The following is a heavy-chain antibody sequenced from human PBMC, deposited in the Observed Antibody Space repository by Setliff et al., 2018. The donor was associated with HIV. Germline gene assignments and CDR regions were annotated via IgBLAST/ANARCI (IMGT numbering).Heavy chain of an antibody. CDR3: AKTLERKWEAFDG. Sequence: GGSLRLSCGAFGFPFSSYAMSWVRQAPGKGLEWVSTIHDTDGGTYYTDSVKGRFTIGRDNSKNTLFLQMSSLRPEDTAIYYCAKTLERKWEAFDGWGQGALVTVSS. CDR1: GFPFSSYA. J-gene: IGHJ4*02. CDR2: IHDTDGGT. V-gene: IGHV3-23*01. D-gene: IGHD1-26*01.